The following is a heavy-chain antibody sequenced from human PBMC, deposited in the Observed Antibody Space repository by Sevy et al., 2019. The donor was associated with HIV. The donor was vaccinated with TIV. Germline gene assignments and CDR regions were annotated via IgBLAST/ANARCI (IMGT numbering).Heavy chain of an antibody. V-gene: IGHV4-59*01. Sequence: WETLSLTCTVSGGSISSYYWSWIQQPPGKELEWIGYIDYSGSTNYNPSLKSRVTISVDTSNNQFSLKLSSVTAADTAVYYCARDNLPTVNGRWFDPWGQGTLVTVSS. CDR1: GGSISSYY. CDR3: ARDNLPTVNGRWFDP. CDR2: IDYSGST. J-gene: IGHJ5*02. D-gene: IGHD4-17*01.